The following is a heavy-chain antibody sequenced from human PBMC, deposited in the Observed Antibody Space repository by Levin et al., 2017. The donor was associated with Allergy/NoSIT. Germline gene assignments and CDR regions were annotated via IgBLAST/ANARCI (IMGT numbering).Heavy chain of an antibody. D-gene: IGHD2-21*02. CDR2: IIPIFATA. V-gene: IGHV1-69*06. Sequence: GGSLRLSCKPSGGSFSNYAFSWVRQAPGQGLEWMGGIIPIFATANYAQKFQGRVTITADKTTSTAYMELSSLRSEDTAVYYCARQLLCGGDCYLEGDAFDIWGQGTMVTVSS. J-gene: IGHJ3*02. CDR1: GGSFSNYA. CDR3: ARQLLCGGDCYLEGDAFDI.